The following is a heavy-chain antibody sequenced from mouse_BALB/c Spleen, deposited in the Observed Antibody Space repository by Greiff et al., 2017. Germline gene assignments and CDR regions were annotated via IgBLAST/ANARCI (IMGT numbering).Heavy chain of an antibody. CDR2: ISDGGSYT. Sequence: EVMLVESGGGLVKPGGSLKLSCAASGFTFSDYYMYWVRQTPEKRLEWVATISDGGSYTYYPDSVKGRFTISRDNAKNNLYLQMSSLKSEDTAMYYCARVGGYYGAYWGQGTLVTVSA. CDR3: ARVGGYYGAY. J-gene: IGHJ3*01. CDR1: GFTFSDYY. D-gene: IGHD1-2*01. V-gene: IGHV5-4*02.